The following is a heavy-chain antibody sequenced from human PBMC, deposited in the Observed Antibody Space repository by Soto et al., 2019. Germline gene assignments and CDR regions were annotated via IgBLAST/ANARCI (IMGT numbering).Heavy chain of an antibody. CDR3: AKERAVERHCDCTSCYFVTTDFDY. J-gene: IGHJ4*02. CDR1: EFTFSHYA. V-gene: IGHV3-23*01. Sequence: EVQLLESGGGLVQPGGSLRLSCAASEFTFSHYAMTWVRQAPGKGLEWVSTISASGDSTHYADSVKDRFIISRDNSENTLFVQMKALRAEDTAVYFCAKERAVERHCDCTSCYFVTTDFDYWGQGTLVTVSS. CDR2: ISASGDST. D-gene: IGHD2-2*01.